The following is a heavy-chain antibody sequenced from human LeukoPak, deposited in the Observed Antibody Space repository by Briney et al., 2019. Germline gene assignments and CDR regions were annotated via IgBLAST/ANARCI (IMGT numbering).Heavy chain of an antibody. D-gene: IGHD6-19*01. V-gene: IGHV3-33*08. CDR3: ARDHSSGWYSDYFDY. CDR2: IWYDGSNK. CDR1: GFTFRSYA. J-gene: IGHJ4*02. Sequence: GGSLRLSCAASGFTFRSYAMHWVRQAPGKGLEWVAVIWYDGSNKYYADSVKGRFTISRDNSKNTLYLQMNSLRAEDTAVYYCARDHSSGWYSDYFDYWGQGTLVTVSS.